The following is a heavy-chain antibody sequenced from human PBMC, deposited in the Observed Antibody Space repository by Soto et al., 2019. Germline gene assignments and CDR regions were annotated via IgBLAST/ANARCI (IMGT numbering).Heavy chain of an antibody. J-gene: IGHJ4*02. CDR2: IYYTWST. V-gene: IGHV4-30-4*01. Sequence: QVQLQESGPGLVKPSQTLSLTCTVSGGSISSDDHYWTWIRQPPGKGLEWIGYIYYTWSTNYNPSLKSRVNISMDTSKNQFSLKVNSVTASDTAVYYCARDRSNSPDFFDFWGQGTLVTVSS. CDR3: ARDRSNSPDFFDF. CDR1: GGSISSDDHY. D-gene: IGHD6-6*01.